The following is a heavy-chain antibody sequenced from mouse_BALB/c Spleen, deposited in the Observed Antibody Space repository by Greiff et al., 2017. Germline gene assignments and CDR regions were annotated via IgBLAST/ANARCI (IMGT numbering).Heavy chain of an antibody. D-gene: IGHD2-3*01. V-gene: IGHV1S137*01. Sequence: VKLQESGAELVRPGVSVKISCKGSGYTFTDYAMHWVKQSHAKSLEWIGVISTYYGDASYNQKFKGKATMTVDKSSSTAYMELARLTSEDSAIYYCARDEGGYSYYAMDYWGQGTSVTVSS. CDR1: GYTFTDYA. CDR3: ARDEGGYSYYAMDY. J-gene: IGHJ4*01. CDR2: ISTYYGDA.